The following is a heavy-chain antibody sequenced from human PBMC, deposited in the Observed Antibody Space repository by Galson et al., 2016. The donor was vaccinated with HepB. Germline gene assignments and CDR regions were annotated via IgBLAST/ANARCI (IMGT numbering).Heavy chain of an antibody. Sequence: SETLSLTCAVSGGSISSSNWWSWVRQPPGKGLEWIGEIYHSGSTNYNPSLKSRVTISVDKSKNQFSLKLSSVTAADTAVYYCAIEKNSSPYYYYYYGMDVWGQGTTVTVSS. CDR2: IYHSGST. J-gene: IGHJ6*02. CDR3: AIEKNSSPYYYYYYGMDV. V-gene: IGHV4-4*02. D-gene: IGHD4-11*01. CDR1: GGSISSSNW.